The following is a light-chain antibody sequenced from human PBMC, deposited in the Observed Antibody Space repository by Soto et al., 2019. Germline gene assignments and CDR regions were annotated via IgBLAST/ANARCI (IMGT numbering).Light chain of an antibody. CDR1: QSVFNH. Sequence: DVQMTQSPSSLSASVGDSVTITCRASQSVFNHLSWFQQRPGKGPKLLISDASSLHAGVPSRFSGSGYGTDFTLTISTVQPEDSAIYYCHQSSSTPLTFGGGTRVELK. V-gene: IGKV1-39*01. CDR2: DAS. CDR3: HQSSSTPLT. J-gene: IGKJ4*01.